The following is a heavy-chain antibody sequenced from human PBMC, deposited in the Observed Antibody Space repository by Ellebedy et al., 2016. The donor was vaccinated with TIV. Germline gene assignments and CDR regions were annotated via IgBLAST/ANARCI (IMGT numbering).Heavy chain of an antibody. D-gene: IGHD3-22*01. J-gene: IGHJ4*02. V-gene: IGHV1-18*04. Sequence: AASVKVSCKASGYTFTGYGISWVRQAPGQGLEWMGWISGYNGTPNYAQKYQGRVTMTTDTSTSSAYMELRSLTSDDTAVYYCARDFGRYSDSSGYAAAYWGQGTLVTVSS. CDR2: ISGYNGTP. CDR1: GYTFTGYG. CDR3: ARDFGRYSDSSGYAAAY.